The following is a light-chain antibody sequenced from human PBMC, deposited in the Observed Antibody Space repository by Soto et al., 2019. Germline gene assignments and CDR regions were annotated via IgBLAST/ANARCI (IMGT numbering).Light chain of an antibody. CDR3: QQYGTSPQT. Sequence: EIVLTQSPATLSLSPGERATLSCGASQSVNNNYLAWYQQKPGLAPRLLIYDASSRATGIPDRFSGSGSGTDFILTISRLEPEDFAVYSCQQYGTSPQTFGQGTKVEIK. V-gene: IGKV3D-20*01. CDR2: DAS. CDR1: QSVNNNY. J-gene: IGKJ1*01.